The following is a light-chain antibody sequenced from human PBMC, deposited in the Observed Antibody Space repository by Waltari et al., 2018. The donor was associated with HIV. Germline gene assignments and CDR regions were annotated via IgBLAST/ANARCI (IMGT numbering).Light chain of an antibody. Sequence: QSALTQPPSASGSPGQSVTISSTGTNSDVGGYNSVSWYQQHPGKAPQVMIYEVSKRPSGVPDRFSGSKSGNTASLTVSGLQADDEADYYCSSYAGRNNVVFGGGTKLTVL. J-gene: IGLJ2*01. CDR2: EVS. CDR1: NSDVGGYNS. CDR3: SSYAGRNNVV. V-gene: IGLV2-8*01.